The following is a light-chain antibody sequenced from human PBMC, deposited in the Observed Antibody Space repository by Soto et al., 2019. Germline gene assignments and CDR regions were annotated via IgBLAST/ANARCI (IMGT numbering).Light chain of an antibody. V-gene: IGKV2-28*01. Sequence: DIVMTQSPLSLPVTPGEPASISCRSSQSLLHSNGYNYLDWYLQKPGQSPQLLIYLGSNRASGVPDRFSGSGPGTDFTLKISRVEAEDVGVYYCMQALQTPFTFGGGTKVEIK. J-gene: IGKJ4*01. CDR3: MQALQTPFT. CDR1: QSLLHSNGYNY. CDR2: LGS.